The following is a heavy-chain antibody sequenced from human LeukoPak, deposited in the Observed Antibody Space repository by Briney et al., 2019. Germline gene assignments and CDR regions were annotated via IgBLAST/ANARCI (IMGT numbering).Heavy chain of an antibody. CDR3: ARDQLITMFRGVSRGSFDP. Sequence: PSEALSLTCTVSGGSISSYYWSWIRQPAGKGLEWIGRILTWWICNHNHSLKSRGTMSVDTSKNQFSLKLGSVTAADTAVYYCARDQLITMFRGVSRGSFDPWGQGTLVTVSS. J-gene: IGHJ5*02. CDR1: GGSISSYY. V-gene: IGHV4-4*07. CDR2: ILTWWIC. D-gene: IGHD3-10*01.